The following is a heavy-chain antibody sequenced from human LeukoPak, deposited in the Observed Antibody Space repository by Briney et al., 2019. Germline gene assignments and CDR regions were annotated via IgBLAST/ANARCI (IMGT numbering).Heavy chain of an antibody. CDR2: IIPIFGTA. J-gene: IGHJ4*02. V-gene: IGHV1-69*05. CDR1: GGTISSYA. D-gene: IGHD2-15*01. Sequence: SVKVSCKASGGTISSYAISWVRQAPGQGLEWMGGIIPIFGTANYAQTFQGRVTITTDESTSTAYLELSSLRSEDTAVYYCASQYCSGGSCYGANDYWGQGTLVTVSS. CDR3: ASQYCSGGSCYGANDY.